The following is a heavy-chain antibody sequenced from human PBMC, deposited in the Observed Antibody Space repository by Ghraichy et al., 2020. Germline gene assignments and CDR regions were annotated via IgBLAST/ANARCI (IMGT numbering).Heavy chain of an antibody. CDR3: ARGLIAAAGTTRFDY. J-gene: IGHJ4*02. D-gene: IGHD6-13*01. CDR2: INHSGST. V-gene: IGHV4-34*01. CDR1: GGSFSGYY. Sequence: GSLRLSCAVYGGSFSGYYWSWIRQPPGKGLEWIGEINHSGSTNYNPSLKSRVTISVDTSKNQFSLKLSSVTAADTAVYYCARGLIAAAGTTRFDYWGQGTLVTVSS.